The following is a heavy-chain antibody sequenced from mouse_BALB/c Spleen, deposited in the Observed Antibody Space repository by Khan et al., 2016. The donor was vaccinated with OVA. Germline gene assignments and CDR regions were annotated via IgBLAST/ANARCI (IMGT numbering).Heavy chain of an antibody. J-gene: IGHJ2*01. Sequence: VQLQQSGAELVKAGASVKMSCKASGYTFTSYWMHWVKQRLGQGLEWFAETNPTNGRTYYNEKFKSKATLTVHKSSSTAYMLLCGPTFEDSAVYDCERIKKRVATYFDYWGQGTTLTVSS. D-gene: IGHD1-1*01. CDR3: ERIKKRVATYFDY. CDR1: GYTFTSYW. CDR2: TNPTNGRT. V-gene: IGHV1S81*02.